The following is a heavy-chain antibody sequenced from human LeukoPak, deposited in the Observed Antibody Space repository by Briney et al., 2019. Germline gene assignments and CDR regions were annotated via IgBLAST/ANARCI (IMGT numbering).Heavy chain of an antibody. CDR2: IHTSGNT. Sequence: SETLSLTCTVSGGSISSGSYCWSWIRQPAGKGLEWIGHIHTSGNTNYNPSLKSRVTISVDTSKNQFSLKLSSVTAADTAVYYCARSMYYDSSGYYPHPPYYYYYMDVWGKGTTVTVSS. J-gene: IGHJ6*03. D-gene: IGHD3-22*01. CDR1: GGSISSGSYC. CDR3: ARSMYYDSSGYYPHPPYYYYYMDV. V-gene: IGHV4-61*09.